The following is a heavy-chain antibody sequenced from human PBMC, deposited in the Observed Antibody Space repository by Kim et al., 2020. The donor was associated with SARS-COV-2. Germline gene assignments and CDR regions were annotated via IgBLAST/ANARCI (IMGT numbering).Heavy chain of an antibody. Sequence: GGSLRLSCAASGFTFSSYAMSWVRQAPGKGLEWVSAISGSGGSTYYADSVKGRFTISRDNSKNTLYLQMNSLRAEDTAVYYCAKLVGYCSSTSCYRPVDYWGQGTLVTVSS. D-gene: IGHD2-2*01. CDR2: ISGSGGST. CDR1: GFTFSSYA. V-gene: IGHV3-23*01. J-gene: IGHJ4*02. CDR3: AKLVGYCSSTSCYRPVDY.